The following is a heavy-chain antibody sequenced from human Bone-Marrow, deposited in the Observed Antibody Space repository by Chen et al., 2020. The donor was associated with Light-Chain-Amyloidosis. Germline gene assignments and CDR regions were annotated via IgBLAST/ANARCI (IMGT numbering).Heavy chain of an antibody. CDR3: SREFTCYDDY. J-gene: IGHJ4*02. V-gene: IGHV3-74*01. Sequence: DVQLLESGGGLVQPGGSLRLSCAASGFTFRTSWMHWVRQAPGKGLVWVSRINPEGTRVDYAYSVRGRFTISRDDAKSTVYLQMNSLRAEDTAVYYCSREFTCYDDYWGQGTLVTVSS. CDR2: INPEGTRV. CDR1: GFTFRTSW. D-gene: IGHD5-12*01.